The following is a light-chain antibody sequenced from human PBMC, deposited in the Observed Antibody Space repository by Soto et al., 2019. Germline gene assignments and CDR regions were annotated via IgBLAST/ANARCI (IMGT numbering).Light chain of an antibody. V-gene: IGLV1-40*01. Sequence: QPVLTQPPSVSGAPGHRVTISCTGSSSNIGANHDVHWYRQLPGTAPKLLIYVNDNRPSGVSDRFSGSRSGTSAVLAITGLQTEDEADYYCQSYDHSLTSVVFGGGTQLTVL. J-gene: IGLJ2*01. CDR2: VND. CDR3: QSYDHSLTSVV. CDR1: SSNIGANHD.